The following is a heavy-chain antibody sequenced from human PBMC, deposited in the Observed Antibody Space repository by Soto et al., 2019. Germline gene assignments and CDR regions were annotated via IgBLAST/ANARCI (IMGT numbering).Heavy chain of an antibody. V-gene: IGHV3-21*04. Sequence: GGSLRLSCAASGFTFGSYNMNWVSQAPGKGLEWVSAIGVSHSHIYYADSVKGRFTISRDDAKYTLYLQMNSLRAEDTAVYSGAKMGGYYDTRGKRYFDYWGQGTLVTVSS. CDR3: AKMGGYYDTRGKRYFDY. CDR1: GFTFGSYN. J-gene: IGHJ4*01. CDR2: IGVSHSHI. D-gene: IGHD3-22*01.